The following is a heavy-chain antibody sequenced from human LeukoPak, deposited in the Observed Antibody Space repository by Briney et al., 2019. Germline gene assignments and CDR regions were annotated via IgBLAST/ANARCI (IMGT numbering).Heavy chain of an antibody. J-gene: IGHJ4*02. CDR3: AKYSGAYAIED. Sequence: GGSLRLSCAASGFTFSNAWMSWVRQAPGKGLEWVANIKEDGSEKQYVASVMGRFTVSRDNAKNSLFLQMNILRGDDTAVYYCAKYSGAYAIEDWGQGTLVIVSS. CDR2: IKEDGSEK. D-gene: IGHD4-17*01. V-gene: IGHV3-7*02. CDR1: GFTFSNAW.